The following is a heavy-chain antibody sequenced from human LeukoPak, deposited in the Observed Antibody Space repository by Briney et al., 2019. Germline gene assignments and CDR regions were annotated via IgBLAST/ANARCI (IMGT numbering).Heavy chain of an antibody. CDR3: ARGNYNHDFWSGYYVFDY. Sequence: PGGSLRLSCAASGFTFSSYWMSWVRQAPGKGLEWVANIKQDGSEKYYVDSVKGRFTISRDNAKNSLYLQMNSLRAEDTAVYYCARGNYNHDFWSGYYVFDYWGQGTLVTVSS. V-gene: IGHV3-7*01. CDR1: GFTFSSYW. CDR2: IKQDGSEK. J-gene: IGHJ4*02. D-gene: IGHD3-3*01.